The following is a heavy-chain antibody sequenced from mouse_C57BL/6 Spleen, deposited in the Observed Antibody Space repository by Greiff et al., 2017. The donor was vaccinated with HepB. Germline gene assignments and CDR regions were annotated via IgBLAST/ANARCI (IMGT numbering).Heavy chain of an antibody. J-gene: IGHJ3*01. CDR2: IDPSDSYT. Sequence: QVQLKQPGAELVRPGTSVKLSCKASGYTFTSYWMHWVKQRPGQGLEWIGVIDPSDSYTNYNQKFKGKATLTVDTSSSTAYMQLSSLTSEDSAVYYCARGYYGSSAWFAYWGQGTLVTVSA. D-gene: IGHD1-1*01. V-gene: IGHV1-59*01. CDR1: GYTFTSYW. CDR3: ARGYYGSSAWFAY.